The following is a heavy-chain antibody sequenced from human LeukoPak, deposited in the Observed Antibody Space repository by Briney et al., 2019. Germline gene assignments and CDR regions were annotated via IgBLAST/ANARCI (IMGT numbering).Heavy chain of an antibody. V-gene: IGHV4-61*02. J-gene: IGHJ4*02. D-gene: IGHD2-8*01. CDR1: GGSISSGSYY. CDR2: HTSGSI. Sequence: SETLSLTCTASGGSISSGSYYWNWMRQPAGKGLEWIERHTSGSINYNPSLKSRVTISVDTSKNQLSLMLTSVTAADTAVYYCAGVKKFDYWGQGILVTVSS. CDR3: AGVKKFDY.